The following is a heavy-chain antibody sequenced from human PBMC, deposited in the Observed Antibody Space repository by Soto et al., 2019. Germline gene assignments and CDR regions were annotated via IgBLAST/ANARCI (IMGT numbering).Heavy chain of an antibody. D-gene: IGHD3-22*01. CDR1: GYTFTSYG. V-gene: IGHV1-18*01. CDR2: ISAYNGNT. Sequence: GASVKVSCKASGYTFTSYGISWVRQAPGQGLEWMGWISAYNGNTNYAQKLQGRVTMNTDTSTSTAYMELRSLRSDDTAVYYCARDDYYDSSGSNRFDYWGQGTLVTVSS. J-gene: IGHJ4*02. CDR3: ARDDYYDSSGSNRFDY.